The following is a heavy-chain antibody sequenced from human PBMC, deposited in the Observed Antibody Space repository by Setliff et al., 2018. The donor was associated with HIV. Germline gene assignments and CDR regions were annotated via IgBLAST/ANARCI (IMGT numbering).Heavy chain of an antibody. V-gene: IGHV4-38-2*02. J-gene: IGHJ6*03. CDR3: ARVSCSSWYSIPQYYYYSMDV. CDR2: IYHSGSS. D-gene: IGHD6-13*01. CDR1: GDSITSGYY. Sequence: SETLSLTCTVSGDSITSGYYWGWIRQPPGKGLEWIGSIYHSGSSYYKTSLKSRVTISIDTSKNQFSLKLTSLTAADTAVYYCARVSCSSWYSIPQYYYYSMDVWGNGTTVTVSS.